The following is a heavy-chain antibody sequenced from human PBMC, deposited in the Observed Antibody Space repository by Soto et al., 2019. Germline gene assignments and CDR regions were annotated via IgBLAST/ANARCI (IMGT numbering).Heavy chain of an antibody. CDR2: IYHSGST. V-gene: IGHV4-4*02. CDR3: ARDSGAVVLRNLFDF. Sequence: TLSLTCTVSGGSFSPNWWSWVRQPPGKGLEWIGEIYHSGSTNYNPSLKSRVTISVDKSKNQFSLKLSSVTAADTAVYYCARDSGAVVLRNLFDFGAQGTMVPV. CDR1: GGSFSPNW. J-gene: IGHJ3*01. D-gene: IGHD3-10*01.